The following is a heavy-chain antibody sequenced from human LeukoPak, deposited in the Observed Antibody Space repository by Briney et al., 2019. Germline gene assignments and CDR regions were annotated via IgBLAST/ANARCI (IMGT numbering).Heavy chain of an antibody. V-gene: IGHV1-46*01. CDR2: INPSGGST. J-gene: IGHJ4*02. Sequence: GASVKVSCKASGYTFTSYYMHWVRQAPGQGLEWMGIINPSGGSTSYAQKFQGRVTMTRDTSTSTVYMELSSLRSEDTAVYYYARYHAGYSSGWPFFDYWGQGTLVTVSS. CDR3: ARYHAGYSSGWPFFDY. D-gene: IGHD6-19*01. CDR1: GYTFTSYY.